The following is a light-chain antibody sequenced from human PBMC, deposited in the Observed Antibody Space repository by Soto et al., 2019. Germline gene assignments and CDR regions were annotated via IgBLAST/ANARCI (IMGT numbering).Light chain of an antibody. CDR1: HNIGSW. J-gene: IGKJ1*01. Sequence: DIQMTQSPSTLSASVGDRVTITRRSSHNIGSWLSWYQQKPPKAPQLLIYKASSLQSGVPSGYCGSGSATKFTLTISSLLPDDFAIYYCQQYYPYSRTFGQGTKV. CDR2: KAS. CDR3: QQYYPYSRT. V-gene: IGKV1-5*03.